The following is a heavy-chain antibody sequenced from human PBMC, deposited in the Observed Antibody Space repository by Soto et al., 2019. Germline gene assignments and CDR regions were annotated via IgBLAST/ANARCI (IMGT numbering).Heavy chain of an antibody. CDR3: ATYGDYYDSSGFQTRPYYFQH. Sequence: GESLKISYKGSGYSFTSYWIGWVRQMPGKGLEWMGIIYPGDSDTRYSPSFQGQVTISADKSISTAYLQWSSLKASDTAMYYCATYGDYYDSSGFQTRPYYFQHWGQGTLVTVSS. CDR2: IYPGDSDT. D-gene: IGHD3-22*01. V-gene: IGHV5-51*01. CDR1: GYSFTSYW. J-gene: IGHJ1*01.